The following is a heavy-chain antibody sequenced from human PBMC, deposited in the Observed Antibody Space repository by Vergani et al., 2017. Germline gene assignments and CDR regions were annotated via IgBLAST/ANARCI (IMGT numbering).Heavy chain of an antibody. CDR1: GFTFSSYA. Sequence: EVQLLESGGGLVQPGGFLRLSCAASGFTFSSYAMSWVRQAPGKGLEWVSAISGSGGSTYYADSVKGRFTISRDNSKNTLYLQMNSLRAEDTAVYYCASGKYYSDSTSHFRGRYFDVWGRGTLVTVPS. CDR3: ASGKYYSDSTSHFRGRYFDV. J-gene: IGHJ2*01. D-gene: IGHD3-16*01. CDR2: ISGSGGST. V-gene: IGHV3-23*01.